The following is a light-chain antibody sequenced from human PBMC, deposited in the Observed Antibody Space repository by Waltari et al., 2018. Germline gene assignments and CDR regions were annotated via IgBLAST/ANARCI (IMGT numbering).Light chain of an antibody. J-gene: IGKJ4*01. CDR2: DAS. V-gene: IGKV3-15*01. CDR3: QQYKEWLLP. Sequence: ELVLTQSPPTLSVSPGERVTLSCRASQSVSTRLAWYQKKSGQAPKVLIFDASTRATAIPATFTGSGSETEFTHTISSLQSEDFAVYYGQQYKEWLLPFGEGTKVE. CDR1: QSVSTR.